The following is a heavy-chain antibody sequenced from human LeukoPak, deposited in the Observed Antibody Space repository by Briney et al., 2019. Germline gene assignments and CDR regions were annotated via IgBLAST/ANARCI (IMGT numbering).Heavy chain of an antibody. CDR3: ARLGTAVVARYFDY. J-gene: IGHJ4*02. CDR2: IYPGDSDT. D-gene: IGHD5-18*01. CDR1: GYSFPSYW. V-gene: IGHV5-51*01. Sequence: GEPLKISCKGSGYSFPSYWIAWVRQMHGKGLEWMGSIYPGDSDTRYRPSFQGQVTISADKSISTSYLQWSGLKASDTAIYYCARLGTAVVARYFDYWGQGTQVTVSS.